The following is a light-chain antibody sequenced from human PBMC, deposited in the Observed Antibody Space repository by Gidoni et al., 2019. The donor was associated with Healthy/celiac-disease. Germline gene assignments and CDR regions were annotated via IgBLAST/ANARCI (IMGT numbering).Light chain of an antibody. V-gene: IGKV3-11*01. CDR2: DAS. Sequence: EIVLTQSPATLSLFPGERATLSCRASQSVSSYLAWYQQKPGQAPRLLIYDASNRATGIPARFSGSGSGTDFTLTISSLEPEDFAVYYCQQRSNWPRTLGQGTKLEIK. CDR3: QQRSNWPRT. CDR1: QSVSSY. J-gene: IGKJ2*01.